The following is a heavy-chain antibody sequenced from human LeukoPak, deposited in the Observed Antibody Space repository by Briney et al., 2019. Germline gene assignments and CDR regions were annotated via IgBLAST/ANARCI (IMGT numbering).Heavy chain of an antibody. CDR1: GFTFSTYA. J-gene: IGHJ4*02. V-gene: IGHV3-30*04. Sequence: GGSLRLSCAASGFTFSTYAMRWVRQAPGKGLEWVAVISYGGSSENYADSVKGRFTVSRDNSKSTLYLQMNSLTPDDTSVYYCSRSPGILGTNYFDYRGQGTLVTVSS. D-gene: IGHD1-26*01. CDR3: SRSPGILGTNYFDY. CDR2: ISYGGSSE.